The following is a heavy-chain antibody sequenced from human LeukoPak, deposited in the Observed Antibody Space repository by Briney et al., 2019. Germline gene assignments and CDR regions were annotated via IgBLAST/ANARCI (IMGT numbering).Heavy chain of an antibody. CDR2: IYYSGST. D-gene: IGHD3-16*02. CDR3: ARDGAYDSVWGSYRPRWYSDL. Sequence: PSETLSLTCTVSGGSISSYYWSWIRQPPGKGLEWIGYIYYSGSTNYNPSLKSRVTMSVDTSKNQFSLKLSSVTAADTAVYYCARDGAYDSVWGSYRPRWYSDLWGRGTLVTVSS. CDR1: GGSISSYY. J-gene: IGHJ2*01. V-gene: IGHV4-59*12.